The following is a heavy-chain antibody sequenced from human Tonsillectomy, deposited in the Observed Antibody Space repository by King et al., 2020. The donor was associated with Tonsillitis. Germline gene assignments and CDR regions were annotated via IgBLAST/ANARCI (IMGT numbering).Heavy chain of an antibody. CDR1: GFTFSNYA. CDR2: ISFDGSDK. V-gene: IGHV3-30-3*01. D-gene: IGHD4-17*01. CDR3: ARRDGALDYYYYGMDV. J-gene: IGHJ6*02. Sequence: VQLVESGGGVVQPGRSLRCSCAASGFTFSNYAMHWVRQAPGKGLEWVAGISFDGSDKYYEDSVKGRFTISRDNSKNTLFLQMTSLRGEDTAVYYCARRDGALDYYYYGMDVWGQGTTVTVSS.